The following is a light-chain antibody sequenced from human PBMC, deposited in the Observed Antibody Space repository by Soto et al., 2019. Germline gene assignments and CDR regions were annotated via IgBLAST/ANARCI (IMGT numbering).Light chain of an antibody. CDR1: SRDIGDYNY. J-gene: IGLJ2*01. Sequence: QSALTQPASVSGSPGQSITISCAGTSRDIGDYNYVSWYQQYPGKAPKLMIYEVTNRPSGVSNRFSGSKSGNTASLTISGLQAEDEADYYCSSYRSSNTVVFGGGTKVTVL. CDR3: SSYRSSNTVV. CDR2: EVT. V-gene: IGLV2-14*01.